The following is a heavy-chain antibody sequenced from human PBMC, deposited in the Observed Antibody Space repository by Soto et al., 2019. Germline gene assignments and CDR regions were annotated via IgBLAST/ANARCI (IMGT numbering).Heavy chain of an antibody. D-gene: IGHD5-12*01. CDR2: MNPNSGNT. CDR3: ARAPRGRGWSDY. J-gene: IGHJ4*02. V-gene: IGHV1-8*01. CDR1: GYTFTSYD. Sequence: ASVKVSCKASGYTFTSYDINWVRQATGLGLEWMGWMNPNSGNTGYAQKFQGRVTMTRNTSISTAYMELSSLRSEDTAVYYCARAPRGRGWSDYWGQGTLVTVSS.